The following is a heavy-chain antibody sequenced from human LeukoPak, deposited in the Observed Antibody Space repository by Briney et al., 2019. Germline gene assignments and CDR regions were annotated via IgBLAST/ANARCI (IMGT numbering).Heavy chain of an antibody. J-gene: IGHJ4*02. D-gene: IGHD4-17*01. V-gene: IGHV3-9*01. CDR3: AKAHDYGDYAGFDY. CDR1: GFNFDDYA. Sequence: PGGSLRLSCAASGFNFDDYAMHWVRQAPGKGLEWVSGISWNSGNIAYADPVKGRFTISRDSAKTSLYPQINNLRAEDTALYYCAKAHDYGDYAGFDYWGQGTLVSVSS. CDR2: ISWNSGNI.